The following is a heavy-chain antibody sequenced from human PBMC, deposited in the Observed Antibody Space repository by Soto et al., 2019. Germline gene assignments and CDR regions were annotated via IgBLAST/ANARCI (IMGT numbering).Heavy chain of an antibody. CDR2: INHSGST. J-gene: IGHJ6*02. CDR3: ARGGVGYDFWSGYYPHGYYYYGMDV. D-gene: IGHD3-3*01. Sequence: LSLTCAVYGGSFSGYYWSWIRQPPGKGLEWIGEINHSGSTNYNPSLKSRVTISVDTSKNQFSLKLSSVTAADTAVYYCARGGVGYDFWSGYYPHGYYYYGMDVWGQGTTVTVSS. V-gene: IGHV4-34*01. CDR1: GGSFSGYY.